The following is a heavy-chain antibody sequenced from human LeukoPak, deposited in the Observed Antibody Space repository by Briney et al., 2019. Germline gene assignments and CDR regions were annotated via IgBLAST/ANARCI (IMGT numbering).Heavy chain of an antibody. CDR1: GFTFTKCA. CDR3: AGDRNSDWYSPLDY. Sequence: GGSLRLSCVASGFTFTKCAMSWIRQAPGKGLEWVAIITATGDTAYYADSVKGRFTISRDNSRNTVYMQMDSLRAEDTSIYYCAGDRNSDWYSPLDYWGQGSQVTVSP. D-gene: IGHD6-19*01. CDR2: ITATGDTA. V-gene: IGHV3-23*01. J-gene: IGHJ4*02.